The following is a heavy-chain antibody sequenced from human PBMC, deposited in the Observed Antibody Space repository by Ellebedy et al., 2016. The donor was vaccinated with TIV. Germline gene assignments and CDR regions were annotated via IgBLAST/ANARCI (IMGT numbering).Heavy chain of an antibody. J-gene: IGHJ4*02. CDR1: GFTFSSYA. V-gene: IGHV3-23*01. Sequence: GGSLRLXXAASGFTFSSYAMSWVRQAPGKGLEWVSAISGSGGSTYYADSVKGRFTISRDNSKNTLYLQMNSLRAEDTAVYYCARSPTVTLQGEFDYWGQGTLVTVSS. D-gene: IGHD4-17*01. CDR2: ISGSGGST. CDR3: ARSPTVTLQGEFDY.